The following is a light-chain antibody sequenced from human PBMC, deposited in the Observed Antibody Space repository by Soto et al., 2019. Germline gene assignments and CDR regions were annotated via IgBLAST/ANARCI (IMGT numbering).Light chain of an antibody. J-gene: IGLJ1*01. CDR3: SSYAGTNNPYV. Sequence: QSALTQPPSASGSPGQPVTISCTGTSSDVGDYNYVSWYQHHPGKAPKLMIYEVTKRPSGVPDRFSGSKSGNTASLTVSGLQAEDEADYYCSSYAGTNNPYVFGTGTKVTVL. CDR2: EVT. CDR1: SSDVGDYNY. V-gene: IGLV2-8*01.